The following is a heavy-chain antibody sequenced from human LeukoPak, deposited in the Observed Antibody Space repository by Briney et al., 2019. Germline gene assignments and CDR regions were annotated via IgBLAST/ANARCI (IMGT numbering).Heavy chain of an antibody. J-gene: IGHJ4*02. D-gene: IGHD3-9*01. V-gene: IGHV1-8*01. CDR2: MNPNSGNT. CDR1: GYTFTSYD. CDR3: ARDSHYDILTGYYTPLDY. Sequence: ASVKVSCKASGYTFTSYDINWVRQATGQGLEWMGWMNPNSGNTGYAQKFQGRVTMTRNTSISTAYVEPSSLRSEDTAVYYCARDSHYDILTGYYTPLDYWGQGTLVTVSS.